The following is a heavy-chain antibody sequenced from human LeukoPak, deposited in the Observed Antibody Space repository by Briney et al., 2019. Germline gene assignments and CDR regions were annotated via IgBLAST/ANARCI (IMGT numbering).Heavy chain of an antibody. CDR3: AKTHGWSHAFDI. D-gene: IGHD6-19*01. CDR2: ISGSGGST. J-gene: IGHJ3*02. Sequence: GGSLRLSCAASGFTFSSYAMSWVRQAPGKGLEWVSAISGSGGSTYYAYSVRGRFTISRDNSTTTLYLHMRSLRAADTAVYYIAKTHGWSHAFDIWGEGAMVTVSS. CDR1: GFTFSSYA. V-gene: IGHV3-23*01.